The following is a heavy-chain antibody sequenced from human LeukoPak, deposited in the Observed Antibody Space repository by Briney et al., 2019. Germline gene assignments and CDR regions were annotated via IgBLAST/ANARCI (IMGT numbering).Heavy chain of an antibody. Sequence: HPGGSLRLSCAASGFTFSSYWMHWVRQAPGKGLVWVSRINSDGTYTSHADFVEGRFTISRDNAKNTLYLQMNSLRAEDTGVYYCTRGSRNAFDIWGQGTMGTVSS. D-gene: IGHD6-6*01. CDR2: INSDGTYT. V-gene: IGHV3-74*01. CDR1: GFTFSSYW. CDR3: TRGSRNAFDI. J-gene: IGHJ3*02.